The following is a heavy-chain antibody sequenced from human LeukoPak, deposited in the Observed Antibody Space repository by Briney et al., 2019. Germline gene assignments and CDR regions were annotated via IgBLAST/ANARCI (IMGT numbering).Heavy chain of an antibody. CDR2: INSDGTST. Sequence: PGGSLRLSCVASGLTFSMYWIHWVRQAPGKGLVWVSRINSDGTSTTYADSVRGRFTISRDNAKNTLCLQMNSLRVEDTAVYYCTRDFGMVGATNASDIWGQETMVTVSS. D-gene: IGHD2-15*01. J-gene: IGHJ3*02. CDR1: GLTFSMYW. CDR3: TRDFGMVGATNASDI. V-gene: IGHV3-74*01.